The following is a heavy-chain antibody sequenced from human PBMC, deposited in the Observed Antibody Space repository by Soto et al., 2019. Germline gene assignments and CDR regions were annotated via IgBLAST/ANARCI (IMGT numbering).Heavy chain of an antibody. V-gene: IGHV1-69*01. Sequence: QVQLVQSGAEVKKPGSSVKVSCKASGGTFSSYAISWVRQAPGQGLEWMGGIIPIFGTANYAQKFQGRVTITADESTSTSYTELSSLRSEDTAVYYCASKVVPAAIGGAYYYGMDVWGHGTTVTVSS. CDR2: IIPIFGTA. CDR1: GGTFSSYA. CDR3: ASKVVPAAIGGAYYYGMDV. D-gene: IGHD2-2*02. J-gene: IGHJ6*02.